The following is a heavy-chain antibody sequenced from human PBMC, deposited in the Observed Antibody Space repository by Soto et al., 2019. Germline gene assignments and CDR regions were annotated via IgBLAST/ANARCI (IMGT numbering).Heavy chain of an antibody. Sequence: QVQLVESGGGVVQPGTSLRLSCAASGFAVSSYSMHWVRQAPGKGLEWVAAMSFDGNSKYFADSVKGRVKLSRDTSKNTWSLQMESPGVEDSALYHCTRARSMMANDDFEYWGQGTQVTVSS. CDR1: GFAVSSYS. D-gene: IGHD5-12*01. V-gene: IGHV3-30-3*01. CDR3: TRARSMMANDDFEY. J-gene: IGHJ4*02. CDR2: MSFDGNSK.